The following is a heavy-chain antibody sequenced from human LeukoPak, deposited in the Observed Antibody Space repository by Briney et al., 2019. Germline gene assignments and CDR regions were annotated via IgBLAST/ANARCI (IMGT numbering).Heavy chain of an antibody. CDR3: ARDNRNALDY. J-gene: IGHJ4*02. Sequence: PSETLSLTCTVSGYSISSGYYWGWIRQPPGKGLEWIGSIYHSGSTYYNPSLKRRATISVYTSKKQFSLKLSSVTAADTAVYYCARDNRNALDYWGQGTLVTVSS. D-gene: IGHD1-1*01. CDR1: GYSISSGYY. CDR2: IYHSGST. V-gene: IGHV4-38-2*02.